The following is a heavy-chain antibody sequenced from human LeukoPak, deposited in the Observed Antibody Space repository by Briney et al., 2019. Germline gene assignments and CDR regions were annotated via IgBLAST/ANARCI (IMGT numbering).Heavy chain of an antibody. D-gene: IGHD4-17*01. CDR2: IYYSGST. J-gene: IGHJ4*02. CDR3: ASDPPLEVGPVTTPDC. CDR1: GGSISSSSYY. V-gene: IGHV4-39*07. Sequence: PSETLSLTCTVSGGSISSSSYYWGWIRQPPGKGLEWVGSIYYSGSTYYNPSLKSRVTISVNTSKNQFSLKLSSVTAADTAVYYCASDPPLEVGPVTTPDCWGQGTLVTVSS.